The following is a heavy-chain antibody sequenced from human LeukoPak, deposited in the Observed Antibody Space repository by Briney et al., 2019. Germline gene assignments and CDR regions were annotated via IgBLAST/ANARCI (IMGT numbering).Heavy chain of an antibody. Sequence: GGSLRLSCAASGFTFSSHAMSWVRQAPGRGLEWVSAISPSGDNTYFADSVKGRFTISSDNSKGTVYLQMNTLRVEDTAIYYCVREAGFVHPSNWFDPWGQGTLVSVSS. D-gene: IGHD6-13*01. CDR2: ISPSGDNT. CDR3: VREAGFVHPSNWFDP. V-gene: IGHV3-23*01. CDR1: GFTFSSHA. J-gene: IGHJ5*02.